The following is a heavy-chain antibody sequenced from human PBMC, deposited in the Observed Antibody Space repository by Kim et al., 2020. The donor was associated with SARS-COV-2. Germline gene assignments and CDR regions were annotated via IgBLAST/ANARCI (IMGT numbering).Heavy chain of an antibody. D-gene: IGHD2-8*02. CDR3: AREFEGHCTGGVCFKWFDP. V-gene: IGHV4-30-2*05. Sequence: SRVTITIDTSKNQFSLKLNSVTAADTAVYYCAREFEGHCTGGVCFKWFDPWGQGTLVTVSS. J-gene: IGHJ5*02.